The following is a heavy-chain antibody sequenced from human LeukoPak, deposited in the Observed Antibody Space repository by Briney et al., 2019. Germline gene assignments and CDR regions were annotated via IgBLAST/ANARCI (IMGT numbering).Heavy chain of an antibody. J-gene: IGHJ6*03. CDR2: INHTGST. CDR1: GGSFSAYY. D-gene: IGHD3-10*01. V-gene: IGHV4-34*01. Sequence: SETLSLTCAVYGGSFSAYYWSWIRQPPGKGLEWIGEINHTGSTNYNPSLKSRVTISVDTSKNQFSLKLSSVTAANTAVYYCARHGHYYGSGITYYYYYYMDVWGKGTTVTISS. CDR3: ARHGHYYGSGITYYYYYYMDV.